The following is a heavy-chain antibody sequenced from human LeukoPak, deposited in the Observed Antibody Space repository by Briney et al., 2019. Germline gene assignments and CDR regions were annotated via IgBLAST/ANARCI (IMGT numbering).Heavy chain of an antibody. J-gene: IGHJ6*02. CDR2: ISGSGGNT. CDR3: AKGAGYYDYVWGSYGYYYGMDV. Sequence: GSLRLSCEASGFTFSNYAVSWVRQAPGNPGKGLEWVSAISGSGGNTYYADSVKGLFTISRDNSKNTLYLQMNSLRAEDTAVYYCAKGAGYYDYVWGSYGYYYGMDVWGQGTTVTVSS. V-gene: IGHV3-23*01. CDR1: GFTFSNYA. D-gene: IGHD3-16*01.